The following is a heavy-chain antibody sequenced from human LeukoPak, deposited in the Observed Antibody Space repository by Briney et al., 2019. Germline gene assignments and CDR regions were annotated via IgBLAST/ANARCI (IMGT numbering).Heavy chain of an antibody. CDR2: ISGSGGST. Sequence: GGSLRLSCAASGFTFSSYAMSWVRQAPGKGLEWVSAISGSGGSTYYADSVKGRFTISRDNSKNTLYLQMNSLRSEDTAVYYCAQHRGRWLQSPFDYWGQGTLVTVSS. CDR3: AQHRGRWLQSPFDY. V-gene: IGHV3-23*01. D-gene: IGHD5-24*01. J-gene: IGHJ4*02. CDR1: GFTFSSYA.